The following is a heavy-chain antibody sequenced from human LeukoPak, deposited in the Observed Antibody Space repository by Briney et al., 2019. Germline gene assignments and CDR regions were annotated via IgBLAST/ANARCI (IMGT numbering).Heavy chain of an antibody. CDR3: ARDTGYYDSNHYFDC. CDR1: SASISIYY. CDR2: IYYSGTT. D-gene: IGHD3-22*01. V-gene: IGHV4-59*01. Sequence: SETLSLTCTVSSASISIYYWSWIRQPPGKGLEWIGYIYYSGTTNYNPSLKSRVTISVDASKNQFSLKLSSVTAADTAVYYCARDTGYYDSNHYFDCWGQGTLVTVSS. J-gene: IGHJ4*02.